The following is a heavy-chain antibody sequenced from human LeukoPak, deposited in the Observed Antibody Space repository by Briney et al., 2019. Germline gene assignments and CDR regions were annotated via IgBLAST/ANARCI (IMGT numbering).Heavy chain of an antibody. J-gene: IGHJ4*02. D-gene: IGHD3-22*01. Sequence: PGGSLRLSCAASGFTFSSYAMSWVRQAPGKGLEWVSAISGSGGSTYYADSVKGRFTISRDNSKNTLYLQMNSLRAEDTAVFYCAKDLGYYDSSGYYIDYWGQGTLVTVSS. CDR1: GFTFSSYA. CDR2: ISGSGGST. V-gene: IGHV3-23*01. CDR3: AKDLGYYDSSGYYIDY.